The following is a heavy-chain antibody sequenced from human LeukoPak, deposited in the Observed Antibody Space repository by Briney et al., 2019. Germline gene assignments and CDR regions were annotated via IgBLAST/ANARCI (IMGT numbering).Heavy chain of an antibody. D-gene: IGHD1-26*01. CDR3: ASLVGATSVAAFDI. CDR2: INPNSGGT. Sequence: ASVKVSCKASGYTFIGYYMHWVRQAPGQGLEWMGWINPNSGGTNYAQKFQGRVTMTRDTSISTAYMELSRLRSDDTAVYYCASLVGATSVAAFDIWGQGTMVTVSS. CDR1: GYTFIGYY. J-gene: IGHJ3*02. V-gene: IGHV1-2*02.